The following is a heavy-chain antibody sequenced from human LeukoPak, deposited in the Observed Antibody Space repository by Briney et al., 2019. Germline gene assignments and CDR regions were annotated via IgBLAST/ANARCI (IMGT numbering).Heavy chain of an antibody. Sequence: SETLSLTCTVSGGSISSSDYYWGWIRQPPGKGLEWIGNIFYSGSTYYNPSLKGRVTIAVDTSKNQFSLNLSSVTAADTAVYYCARGAGYWGQGTLVTVSS. CDR3: ARGAGY. CDR1: GGSISSSDYY. V-gene: IGHV4-39*01. CDR2: IFYSGST. D-gene: IGHD1-26*01. J-gene: IGHJ4*02.